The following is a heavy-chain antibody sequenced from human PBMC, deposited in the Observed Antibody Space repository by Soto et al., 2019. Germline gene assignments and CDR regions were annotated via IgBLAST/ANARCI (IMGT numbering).Heavy chain of an antibody. CDR2: IYPGDSET. J-gene: IGHJ4*02. Sequence: PGESLKISCKVSGYSFTNYWIGWVRQMPGKGLEWMGVIYPGDSETRYSPSFQGQITISADKSISTAYLQWSSLKASDTAMYYCARHSPFDHWGQGTLVTVSS. CDR1: GYSFTNYW. CDR3: ARHSPFDH. V-gene: IGHV5-51*01.